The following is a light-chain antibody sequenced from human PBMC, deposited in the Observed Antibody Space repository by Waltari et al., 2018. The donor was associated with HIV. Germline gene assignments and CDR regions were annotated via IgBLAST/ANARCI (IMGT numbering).Light chain of an antibody. CDR2: DAS. CDR3: QQRSTSIT. Sequence: EIVLTQSPATLSLSPGERATLSCRASQSVNSYLAWYQQKPGQAPRLLIYDASNRASGIPARLSGSGSGTDFTLTISSLEPEDFAVYYCQQRSTSITFGQGTRLDIK. J-gene: IGKJ5*01. CDR1: QSVNSY. V-gene: IGKV3-11*01.